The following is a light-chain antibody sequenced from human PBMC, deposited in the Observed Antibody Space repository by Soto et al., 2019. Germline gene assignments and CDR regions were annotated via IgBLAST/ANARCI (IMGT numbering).Light chain of an antibody. V-gene: IGKV1-8*01. CDR3: HQYYSYPHT. Sequence: AIRMTQSPSSFSASTGDRVTITCRASQFISSSLAWYQQEPGKAPRLLIYSASTLQSGVPSRFSGSGSGTDFTRTISCLQSEDFATYFCHQYYSYPHTFGQGTNLEI. J-gene: IGKJ2*01. CDR2: SAS. CDR1: QFISSS.